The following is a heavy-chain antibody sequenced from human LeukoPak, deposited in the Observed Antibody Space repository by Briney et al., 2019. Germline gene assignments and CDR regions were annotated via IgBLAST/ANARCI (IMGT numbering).Heavy chain of an antibody. CDR1: GGSISRYY. Sequence: SETLSLTCTVSGGSISRYYWSWIRQPPGKGLEWIGYIHYSGSTHYNPSLKSRVTISVDTSKNQFSLKLSSVTAADTAVYYCARHVGNSGSGSYLTYFDYWGQGTLVTVSS. V-gene: IGHV4-59*08. J-gene: IGHJ4*02. CDR2: IHYSGST. CDR3: ARHVGNSGSGSYLTYFDY. D-gene: IGHD3-10*01.